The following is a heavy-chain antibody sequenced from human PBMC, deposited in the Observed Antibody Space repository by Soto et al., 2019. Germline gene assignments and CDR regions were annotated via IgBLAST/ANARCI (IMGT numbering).Heavy chain of an antibody. J-gene: IGHJ5*02. Sequence: ASVKVSCKISGYTFTSYGMSWVRQAPGQGLEWMGWISAYNGNTNYAQKLQGRVTMTTDTSTSTAYMELRSLRSDDTAVYYCARDPFEYYYDSSGPNWFDPWGQGTLVTVSS. CDR1: GYTFTSYG. D-gene: IGHD3-22*01. CDR2: ISAYNGNT. V-gene: IGHV1-18*01. CDR3: ARDPFEYYYDSSGPNWFDP.